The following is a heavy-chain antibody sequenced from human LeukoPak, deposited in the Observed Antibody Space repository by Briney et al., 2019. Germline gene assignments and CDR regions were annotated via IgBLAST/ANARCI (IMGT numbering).Heavy chain of an antibody. CDR3: ARGEAGRDFDY. Sequence: GGSLRLSCAASGFTFSSYWMHWVRQAPGKGLVWVSRINSDGSSTSYADSVKGRFTISRDNAKNTLYLQMNSLRAEDTAVYYCARGEAGRDFDYWGQGALVTVSS. CDR2: INSDGSST. V-gene: IGHV3-74*01. J-gene: IGHJ4*02. CDR1: GFTFSSYW. D-gene: IGHD1-26*01.